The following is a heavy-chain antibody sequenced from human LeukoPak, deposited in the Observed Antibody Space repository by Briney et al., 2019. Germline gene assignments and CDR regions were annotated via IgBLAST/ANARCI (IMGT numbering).Heavy chain of an antibody. CDR1: GYTFTGYY. D-gene: IGHD3-10*01. CDR3: ARAHYYGSGSYYPRGAFDI. Sequence: RVASVKVSCKASGYTFTGYYMHWVRQAPGQGLEWVGWINPNSGGTNYAQTFQGWVTMTRDTSISTAYMELSRLRSDDTAVYYCARAHYYGSGSYYPRGAFDIWGQGTMVTVSS. V-gene: IGHV1-2*04. CDR2: INPNSGGT. J-gene: IGHJ3*02.